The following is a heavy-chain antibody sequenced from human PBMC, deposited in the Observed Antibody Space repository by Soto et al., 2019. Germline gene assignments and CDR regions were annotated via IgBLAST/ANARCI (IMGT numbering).Heavy chain of an antibody. Sequence: QVTLKESGPVLVKPTETLTLTCTVSGFSLSNARMGVRWIRQPPGKALEWLAHIFSNDEKTYNTSLKSRLTIAKDTSKSQVVFTMTNMDPVDTATYYCARIRAAAGTVYYYYMDVWGKGTTVTVSS. CDR3: ARIRAAAGTVYYYYMDV. V-gene: IGHV2-26*01. J-gene: IGHJ6*03. D-gene: IGHD6-13*01. CDR2: IFSNDEK. CDR1: GFSLSNARMG.